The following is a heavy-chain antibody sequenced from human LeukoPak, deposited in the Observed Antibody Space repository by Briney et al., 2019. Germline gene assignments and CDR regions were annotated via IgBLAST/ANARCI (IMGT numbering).Heavy chain of an antibody. CDR2: ISYDGSNK. D-gene: IGHD3-22*01. J-gene: IGHJ6*02. CDR1: GFTFSSYG. CDR3: AKGTNYYDSSGYYTEDYYYGMDV. V-gene: IGHV3-30*18. Sequence: GGSLGLSCAASGFTFSSYGMHWVRQAPGKGLEWVAVISYDGSNKYYADSVKGRFTISRDNSKNTLYLQMNSLRAEDTAVYYCAKGTNYYDSSGYYTEDYYYGMDVWGQGTTVTVSS.